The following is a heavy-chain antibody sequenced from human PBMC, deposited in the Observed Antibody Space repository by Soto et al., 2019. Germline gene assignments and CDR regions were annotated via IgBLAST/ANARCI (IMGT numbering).Heavy chain of an antibody. V-gene: IGHV1-3*01. J-gene: IGHJ6*03. CDR2: INAGNGNT. Sequence: ASVKVSCKASGYTFTSSAIHWVRQAPRQRLEWMGWINAGNGNTKYSQEFQGRVTITGDTSASTAYMELSSLISEVTAVYYCARGPLLRILKCQYVYYTDFWGKGTMVTVFS. CDR1: GYTFTSSA. D-gene: IGHD2-15*01. CDR3: ARGPLLRILKCQYVYYTDF.